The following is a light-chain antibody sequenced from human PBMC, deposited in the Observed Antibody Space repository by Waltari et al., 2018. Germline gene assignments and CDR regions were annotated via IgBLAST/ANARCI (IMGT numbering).Light chain of an antibody. CDR1: NSDVGAYNY. Sequence: QSALTQPRSVSGSPGQSVTLSCTGTNSDVGAYNYSSWYQQRPGQAPKLVIFDVDKRPSEVPDRFSGSKAGNTASLTISGLQADDEADYYCCSYAGRYTSVFGGGTKVTVL. CDR2: DVD. J-gene: IGLJ2*01. CDR3: CSYAGRYTSV. V-gene: IGLV2-11*01.